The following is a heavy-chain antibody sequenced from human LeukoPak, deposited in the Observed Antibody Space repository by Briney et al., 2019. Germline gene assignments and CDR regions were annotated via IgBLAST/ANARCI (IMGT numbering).Heavy chain of an antibody. CDR2: IDWDDDK. CDR3: TRAIVGATLFYFDY. Sequence: SGPTLVKPTQTLTLTCTFSGFSLSTTGMRVSWIRPPPGKALEWLARIDWDDDKFYSTSLKTRLTISKDTSKNQVVLTMTNMDPVDTATYYCTRAIVGATLFYFDYWGQGALVTVSS. J-gene: IGHJ4*02. CDR1: GFSLSTTGMR. D-gene: IGHD1-26*01. V-gene: IGHV2-70*04.